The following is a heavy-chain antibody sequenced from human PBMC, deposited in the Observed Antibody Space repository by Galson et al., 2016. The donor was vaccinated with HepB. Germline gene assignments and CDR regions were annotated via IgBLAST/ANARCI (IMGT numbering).Heavy chain of an antibody. CDR1: GFTFSDDY. Sequence: SLRLSCAASGFTFSDDYMSWIRQAPGKGLEWVSFISSSGGTIYYADSVKGRFTISRDNAKKSLYLQMRSLRAEDTAVYYCAGITEYHLQGGMDVWGQGTTVIVSS. CDR3: AGITEYHLQGGMDV. J-gene: IGHJ6*02. CDR2: ISSSGGTI. D-gene: IGHD1-20*01. V-gene: IGHV3-11*01.